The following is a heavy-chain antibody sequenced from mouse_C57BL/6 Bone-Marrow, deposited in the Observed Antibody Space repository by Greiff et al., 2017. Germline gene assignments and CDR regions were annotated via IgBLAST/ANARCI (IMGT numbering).Heavy chain of an antibody. CDR3: ARVRYFDV. J-gene: IGHJ1*03. CDR1: GYSITSGYY. Sequence: EESGPGLVKPSQSLSLTCSVTGYSITSGYYWNWIRQFPGNKLEWMGYISYDGSNNYNPSLKNRISITRDPSKNQFFLKLNSVTTEDTATYYCARVRYFDVWGTGTTVTVSS. CDR2: ISYDGSN. V-gene: IGHV3-6*01.